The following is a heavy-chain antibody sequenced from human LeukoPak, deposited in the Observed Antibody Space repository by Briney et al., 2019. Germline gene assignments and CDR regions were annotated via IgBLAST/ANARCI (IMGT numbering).Heavy chain of an antibody. D-gene: IGHD6-13*01. CDR3: ARIQRVMAAPDY. J-gene: IGHJ4*02. Sequence: ASETLSLTCTVSGGSISSGSYYWGWIRQPPGKGLEWIGSIYYSGSTYYNPSLKSRVTISVDTSKNQFSLKLSSVTAADTAVYYCARIQRVMAAPDYWGQGTLVTVSS. CDR1: GGSISSGSYY. V-gene: IGHV4-39*01. CDR2: IYYSGST.